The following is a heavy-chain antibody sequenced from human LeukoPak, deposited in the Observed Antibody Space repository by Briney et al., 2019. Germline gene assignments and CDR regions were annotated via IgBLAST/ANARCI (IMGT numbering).Heavy chain of an antibody. CDR2: ISGDGDST. D-gene: IGHD6-13*01. J-gene: IGHJ4*02. CDR3: AKDTGITPSGISGFFDF. Sequence: GGSLRLSCAASGFAVSSSNYMIWVRQAPGKGLEWVSLISGDGDSTYYADSVKGRFTISRDNSKDSLYLQMNSLRTEDTALYYCAKDTGITPSGISGFFDFWGQGTLVTVSS. V-gene: IGHV3-43*02. CDR1: GFAVSSSN.